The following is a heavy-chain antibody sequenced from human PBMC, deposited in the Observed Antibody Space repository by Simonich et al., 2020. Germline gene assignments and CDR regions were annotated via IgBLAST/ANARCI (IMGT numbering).Heavy chain of an antibody. V-gene: IGHV3-30*07. CDR2: ISYDGSNK. D-gene: IGHD3-10*01. CDR3: ARGAGVRGYFDL. J-gene: IGHJ2*01. Sequence: QAPGKGLEWVAVISYDGSNKYYADSVKGRFTISRDNSKTTLYLQMNSLRAEDTAVYYCARGAGVRGYFDLWGRGTLVTVSS.